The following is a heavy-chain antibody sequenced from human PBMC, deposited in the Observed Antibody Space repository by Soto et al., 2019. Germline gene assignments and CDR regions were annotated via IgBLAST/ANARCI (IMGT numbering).Heavy chain of an antibody. J-gene: IGHJ4*02. CDR1: GFTFSSYA. Sequence: GGSLRLSCAASGFTFSSYAMSWVRQAPGKGLEWVSAISGSGGSTYYADSVKGRFTISRDNSKNTLYLQMNSLRAEDTAVYYCALRRKMYYYGSGSEGGINDYWGQGTLVTVSS. CDR2: ISGSGGST. V-gene: IGHV3-23*01. CDR3: ALRRKMYYYGSGSEGGINDY. D-gene: IGHD3-10*01.